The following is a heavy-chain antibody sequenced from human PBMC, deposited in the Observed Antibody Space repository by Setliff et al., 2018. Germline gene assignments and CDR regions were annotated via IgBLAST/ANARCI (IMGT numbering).Heavy chain of an antibody. Sequence: PGGSLRLSCAASGFTFSSYSMNWVRQAPGKGLEWISYISTGSGTTTYYADSVRGRFTISRDNTKNSLYLQMNSLRADDTAVYYCARMGDYDPYYFDFWGQGTLVTVSS. V-gene: IGHV3-48*04. CDR3: ARMGDYDPYYFDF. D-gene: IGHD4-17*01. CDR2: ISTGSGTTT. CDR1: GFTFSSYS. J-gene: IGHJ4*02.